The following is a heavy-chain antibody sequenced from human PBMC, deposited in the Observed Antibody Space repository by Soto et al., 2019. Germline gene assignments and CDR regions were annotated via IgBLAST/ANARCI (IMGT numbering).Heavy chain of an antibody. D-gene: IGHD3-10*01. CDR1: GFTFRNYA. CDR2: VSFDGSNQ. CDR3: ARTIVDSGAFDI. Sequence: SLRLSCAASGFTFRNYAVHWVRQAPGKGLEWVAFVSFDGSNQYYADSVKGRVTISRDNSKNTLSLQMNSLRPEDTAVYYCARTIVDSGAFDIWGQGTMVTVSS. J-gene: IGHJ3*02. V-gene: IGHV3-30-3*01.